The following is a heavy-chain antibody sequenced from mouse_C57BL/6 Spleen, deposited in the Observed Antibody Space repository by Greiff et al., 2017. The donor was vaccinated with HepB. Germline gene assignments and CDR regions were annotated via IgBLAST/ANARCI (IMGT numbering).Heavy chain of an antibody. CDR3: ANGAWYAMDY. D-gene: IGHD1-1*01. CDR1: GYTFTSYW. CDR2: IDPSDSET. J-gene: IGHJ4*01. V-gene: IGHV1-52*01. Sequence: QVHVKQPGAELVRPGSSVKLSCKASGYTFTSYWMHWVKQRPIQGLEWIGNIDPSDSETHYNQKFKDKATLTVDKSSSTAYMQLSSLTSEDSAVYYCANGAWYAMDYWGQGTSVTVSS.